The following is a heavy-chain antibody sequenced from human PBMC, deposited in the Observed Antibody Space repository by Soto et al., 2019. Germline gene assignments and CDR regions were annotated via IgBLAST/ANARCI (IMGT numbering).Heavy chain of an antibody. D-gene: IGHD2-21*02. J-gene: IGHJ5*02. CDR2: IFSGDNT. CDR3: ATGLTLPVRPSFDT. CDR1: GFTVSGNY. Sequence: EVQLVESGGGLIQPGGSLTLSCAASGFTVSGNYITWVRQPPGKGLEWVSVIFSGDNTYYSGSAKGRFTIFRDNSRNTVKLQMNRLRGDDTAVYFCATGLTLPVRPSFDTWGQGTLLTDSS. V-gene: IGHV3-53*01.